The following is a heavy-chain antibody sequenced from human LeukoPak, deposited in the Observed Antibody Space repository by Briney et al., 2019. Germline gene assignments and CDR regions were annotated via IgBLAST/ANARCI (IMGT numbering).Heavy chain of an antibody. J-gene: IGHJ4*02. CDR3: AKAPWSGGWYYFDY. Sequence: GGSLRLSCAASGFTFNSYWMTWVRQAPGKGLEWVANIKQDGSEKYYVDSVKGQFTISRDNAKNSLYLQMNSLRAEDTALYYCAKAPWSGGWYYFDYWGQGTLVTVSS. V-gene: IGHV3-7*03. CDR1: GFTFNSYW. CDR2: IKQDGSEK. D-gene: IGHD6-19*01.